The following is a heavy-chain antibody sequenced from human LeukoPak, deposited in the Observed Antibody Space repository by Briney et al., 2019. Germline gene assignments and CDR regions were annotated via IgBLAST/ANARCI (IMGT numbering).Heavy chain of an antibody. Sequence: SETLSLTCTVSGGSISSGGYYWSWIRQHPGKGLEWIGYIYYSGSTYYNPSLKSRVTISVDTSKNQFSLKLSSVTAADTAVYYCARCPRSTYYYDSSGYPNAFDIWGQGTMVTVSS. D-gene: IGHD3-22*01. J-gene: IGHJ3*02. CDR1: GGSISSGGYY. V-gene: IGHV4-31*03. CDR3: ARCPRSTYYYDSSGYPNAFDI. CDR2: IYYSGST.